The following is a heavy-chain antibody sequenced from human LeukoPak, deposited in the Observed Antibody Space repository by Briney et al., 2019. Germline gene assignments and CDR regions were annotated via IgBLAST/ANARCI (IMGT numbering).Heavy chain of an antibody. D-gene: IGHD2-8*01. J-gene: IGHJ3*02. CDR2: IYYSGST. CDR3: ARQGVGAFDI. Sequence: SETLSLTCTVSGCSISSYYWSWIRQPPGKGLEWIGYIYYSGSTNYNPSLKSRVTISVDTSKNQSSLKLSSVTAADTAVYYCARQGVGAFDIWGQGTMVTVSS. V-gene: IGHV4-59*08. CDR1: GCSISSYY.